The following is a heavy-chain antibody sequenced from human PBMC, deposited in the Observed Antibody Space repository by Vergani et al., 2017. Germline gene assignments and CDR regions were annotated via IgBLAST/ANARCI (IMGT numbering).Heavy chain of an antibody. CDR2: IYYSGLT. V-gene: IGHV4-39*01. J-gene: IGHJ4*02. CDR1: ADSISSGSYY. CDR3: ARQRPGSGWSPGDFDD. Sequence: QLQLQQSGPGLVKPSETLFLTCTVSADSISSGSYYWGWIRQPPGKSLEWIGSIYYSGLTYYNPPLKSRVAISVDTSKNQFSLKVTSVTAADTAVYSCARQRPGSGWSPGDFDDWGQGILVTVSS. D-gene: IGHD6-19*01.